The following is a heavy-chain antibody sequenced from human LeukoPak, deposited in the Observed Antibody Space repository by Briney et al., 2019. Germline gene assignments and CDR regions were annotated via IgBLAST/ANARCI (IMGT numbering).Heavy chain of an antibody. V-gene: IGHV1-69*13. CDR2: IIPIFGTA. CDR3: ARDRIRIVVVVAASRWFDP. Sequence: SVKVSCKASGGTFSSYAISWVRQAPGQGLEWMGGIIPIFGTANYAQKFQGRVTITADESTSTAYMELSRLRSDDTAVYYCARDRIRIVVVVAASRWFDPWGQGTLVTVSS. CDR1: GGTFSSYA. D-gene: IGHD2-15*01. J-gene: IGHJ5*02.